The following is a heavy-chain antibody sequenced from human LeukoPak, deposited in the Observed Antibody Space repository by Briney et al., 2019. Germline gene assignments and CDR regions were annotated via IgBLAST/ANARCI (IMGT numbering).Heavy chain of an antibody. CDR2: INPSGGST. D-gene: IGHD3-22*01. J-gene: IGHJ4*02. CDR1: GYTFTTFG. V-gene: IGHV1-46*01. CDR3: ARGPPDYYYDSSGYYY. Sequence: ASVKVSCKASGYTFTTFGINWVRQAPGQGLEWMGIINPSGGSTSYAQKFQGRVTMTRDTSTSTVYMELSSLRSEDTAVYYCARGPPDYYYDSSGYYYWGQGTLVTVSS.